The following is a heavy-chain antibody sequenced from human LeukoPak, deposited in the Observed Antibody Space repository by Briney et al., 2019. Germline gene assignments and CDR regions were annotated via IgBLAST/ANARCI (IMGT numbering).Heavy chain of an antibody. CDR1: GYTFTSYG. CDR2: ISAYNGNT. D-gene: IGHD6-13*01. Sequence: ASVKVSCKASGYTFTSYGISWVRQAPGQGLEWMGWISAYNGNTNYAQKLQGRVTMTTDTSTSTAYMELRSLRSDDTAVYYCARVTASSWYVSYYYYMDVWGKGTTVTISS. V-gene: IGHV1-18*01. CDR3: ARVTASSWYVSYYYYMDV. J-gene: IGHJ6*03.